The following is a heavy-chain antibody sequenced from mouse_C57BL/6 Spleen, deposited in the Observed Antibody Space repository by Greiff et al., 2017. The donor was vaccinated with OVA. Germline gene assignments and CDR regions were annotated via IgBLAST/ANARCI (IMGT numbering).Heavy chain of an antibody. D-gene: IGHD4-1*01. J-gene: IGHJ1*03. V-gene: IGHV5-17*01. Sequence: EVKLMESGGGLVKPGGSLKISCAASGFTFSDYGMHWVRQAPEKGLEWVAYISSGSNTNNYPKTFKCPFTISRDNAKNTLFLQMTSLRSEDTAMYYCARLEIITGTDWYFDVWDTGTTVTVSS. CDR1: GFTFSDYG. CDR3: ARLEIITGTDWYFDV. CDR2: ISSGSNTN.